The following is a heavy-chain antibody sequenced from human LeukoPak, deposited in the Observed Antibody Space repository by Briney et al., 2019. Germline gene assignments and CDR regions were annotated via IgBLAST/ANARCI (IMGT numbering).Heavy chain of an antibody. D-gene: IGHD3-10*01. Sequence: GGSLRLSCAASGFTFRSYSMNWVRQAPGKGLEWVSSISSSSYIYYADSVKGRFTISRDNAKNSLYLQMNSLRAEDTAVYYCASGDYYGSGSSNWGQGTLVTVSS. CDR3: ASGDYYGSGSSN. V-gene: IGHV3-21*01. J-gene: IGHJ4*02. CDR2: ISSSSYI. CDR1: GFTFRSYS.